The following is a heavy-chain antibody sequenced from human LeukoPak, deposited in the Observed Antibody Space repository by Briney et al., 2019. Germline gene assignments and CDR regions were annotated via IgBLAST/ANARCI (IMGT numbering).Heavy chain of an antibody. V-gene: IGHV4-4*07. D-gene: IGHD3-10*01. CDR3: ARIYGSGRVD. CDR2: ISSSGTT. CDR1: GGSISNYY. Sequence: SETLSLTCTVSGGSISNYYSSWIRRPAGKGLEWIGRISSSGTTKYSPSLKSRVTMSVDTSKNHFSLKLSSVTAADTAVYYCARIYGSGRVDWGQGTLVTVSS. J-gene: IGHJ4*02.